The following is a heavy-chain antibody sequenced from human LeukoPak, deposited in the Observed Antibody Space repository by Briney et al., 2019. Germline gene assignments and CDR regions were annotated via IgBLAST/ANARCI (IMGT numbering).Heavy chain of an antibody. CDR1: GGSFSSGSYY. Sequence: SETLSLTCTVSGGSFSSGSYYWSWIRQPPGTGLEWIGYIYYSGSTNYNPSLKSRVTISVDTSKNQFSLKLSSVTAADTAVYYCARDPYYGSGSYYGPYYYYGMDVWGKGTTVTVSS. CDR3: ARDPYYGSGSYYGPYYYYGMDV. CDR2: IYYSGST. D-gene: IGHD3-10*01. J-gene: IGHJ6*04. V-gene: IGHV4-61*01.